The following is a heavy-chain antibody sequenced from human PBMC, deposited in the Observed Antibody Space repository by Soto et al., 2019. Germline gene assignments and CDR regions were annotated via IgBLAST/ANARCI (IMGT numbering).Heavy chain of an antibody. V-gene: IGHV4-34*01. CDR1: GGSFSSYY. Sequence: SETLSLSCAVYGGSFSSYYWSWIRQPPGKGLEWIGEINHSGSTNYNPSLKSRVTISVDTSKSQFSLKLSSVTAADTAVYYCARTSRFAYWGQGTLVTVSS. J-gene: IGHJ4*02. D-gene: IGHD6-6*01. CDR3: ARTSRFAY. CDR2: INHSGST.